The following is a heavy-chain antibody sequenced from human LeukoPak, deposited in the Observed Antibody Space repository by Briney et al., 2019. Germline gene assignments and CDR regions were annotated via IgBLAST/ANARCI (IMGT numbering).Heavy chain of an antibody. Sequence: SETLSLTCTVSGGSISSYYWSWLRQPPGKGLEWIGYIYYSGSTNYNPSLKSRVTISVDTSKNQFSLKLSSVTAADTAVYYYARLPAAAGDNWFDPWGQGTLVTVSS. CDR1: GGSISSYY. D-gene: IGHD6-13*01. CDR2: IYYSGST. J-gene: IGHJ5*02. CDR3: ARLPAAAGDNWFDP. V-gene: IGHV4-59*08.